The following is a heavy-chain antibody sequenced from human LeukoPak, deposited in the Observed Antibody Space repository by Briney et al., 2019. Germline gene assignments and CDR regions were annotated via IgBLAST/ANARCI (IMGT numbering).Heavy chain of an antibody. J-gene: IGHJ1*01. Sequence: ASVKVSCXASGYTFTSYDINWVRQATGQGLEWMGWMNPNSGNTGYAQKFQGRVTMTRNTSISTAYMELSSLRSEDTAVYYCARSYYDSSGYYSYEYFQHWGQGTLVTVSS. CDR2: MNPNSGNT. CDR3: ARSYYDSSGYYSYEYFQH. CDR1: GYTFTSYD. V-gene: IGHV1-8*01. D-gene: IGHD3-22*01.